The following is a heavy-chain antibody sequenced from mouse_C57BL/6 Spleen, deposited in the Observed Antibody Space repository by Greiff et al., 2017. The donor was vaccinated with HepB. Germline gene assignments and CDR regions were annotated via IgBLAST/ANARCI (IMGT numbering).Heavy chain of an antibody. CDR2: IYPGDGDT. J-gene: IGHJ1*03. Sequence: VKLMESGPELVKPGASVKISCKASGYAFSSSWMNWVKQRPGKGLEWIGRIYPGDGDTNYNGKFKGKATLTADKSSSTAYMQLSSLTSEDSAVYFCARFNYGSSRYFDVWGTGTTVTVSS. D-gene: IGHD1-1*01. V-gene: IGHV1-82*01. CDR3: ARFNYGSSRYFDV. CDR1: GYAFSSSW.